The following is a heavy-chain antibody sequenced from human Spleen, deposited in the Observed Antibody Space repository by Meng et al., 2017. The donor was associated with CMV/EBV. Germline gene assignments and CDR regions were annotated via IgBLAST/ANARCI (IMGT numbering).Heavy chain of an antibody. D-gene: IGHD3-10*01. Sequence: GESLKISCAASGFSVSGNYMYWVRQAPGKGLEWVSIIYPDDNTFYAESVKGRFTITRDKSKNTLYLQMNNLRAEDTAGYFCAKVLWDNGAGSYFPGDPWGQGILVTVSS. J-gene: IGHJ5*02. CDR2: IYPDDNT. CDR1: GFSVSGNY. V-gene: IGHV3-53*01. CDR3: AKVLWDNGAGSYFPGDP.